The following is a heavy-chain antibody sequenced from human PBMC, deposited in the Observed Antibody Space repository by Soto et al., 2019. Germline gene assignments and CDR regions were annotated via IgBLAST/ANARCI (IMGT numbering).Heavy chain of an antibody. D-gene: IGHD1-1*01. CDR1: GYTFSSYG. CDR3: ARDANDEPDY. V-gene: IGHV1-18*01. J-gene: IGHJ4*02. CDR2: IRVSDGLI. Sequence: QVYLVQSGGEVKKPGASVKVSCKTSGYTFSSYGISWGRQAPGEGLEWVGWIRVSDGLIKYAERMEGRVTVTIDSSTSTAYMELRSRRPDDTAVYYCARDANDEPDYWGQGTLVTVSS.